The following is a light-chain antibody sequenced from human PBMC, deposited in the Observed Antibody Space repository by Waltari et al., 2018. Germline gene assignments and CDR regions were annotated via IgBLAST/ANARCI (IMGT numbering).Light chain of an antibody. CDR2: GAS. CDR1: QSISSN. CDR3: QHYNNWPPLT. J-gene: IGKJ4*01. Sequence: EIVMTQSPATLSVSPGERATLSCRASQSISSNLAWYQLRPGQAPRLLLYGASTRASDIPDRFSGRGSGTDFTLTISSLQSEDFAVYYCQHYNNWPPLTFGGGTKVDVK. V-gene: IGKV3-15*01.